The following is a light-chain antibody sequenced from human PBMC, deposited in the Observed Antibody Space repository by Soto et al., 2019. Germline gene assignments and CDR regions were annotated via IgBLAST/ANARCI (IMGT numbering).Light chain of an antibody. CDR3: QQYADSPIT. V-gene: IGKV3-20*01. J-gene: IGKJ5*01. Sequence: VLTQSPVSLPVTLGQPASISCRSSQSVRNNHLAWYQQKPGQAPRLLISGASTRATAIPDRFSGSGSGTDFTLTISRLEPEDFALYYCQQYADSPITFGQGTRLEIK. CDR1: QSVRNNH. CDR2: GAS.